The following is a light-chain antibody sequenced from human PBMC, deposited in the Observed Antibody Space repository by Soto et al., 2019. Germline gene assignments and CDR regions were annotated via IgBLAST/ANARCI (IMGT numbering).Light chain of an antibody. Sequence: FLTQSPCTLSLSPGESATLSCRASQTVSITDLTWYQQKPGQAPRLLIFGASKRATGIPDRFSGSGSGRDFTLTTSGLEHEDFAVYYCQQYGSSPLISFGQGTRLEIK. CDR1: QTVSITD. V-gene: IGKV3-20*01. CDR3: QQYGSSPLIS. CDR2: GAS. J-gene: IGKJ5*01.